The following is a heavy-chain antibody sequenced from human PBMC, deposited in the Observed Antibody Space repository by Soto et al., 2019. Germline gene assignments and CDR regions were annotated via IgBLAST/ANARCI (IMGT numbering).Heavy chain of an antibody. Sequence: QITLKESGPTLVKPTQTLTLTCSVSGFSLNTGGLGVGWIRQPPGKALEWLALIYWDDDKRYSPSLRNRLSISKDTSNTLVVFTMTNMDPVDTATYYCIHSRCGGDCLRSYSSHSYYGLDVWGQGTTVTVSS. CDR1: GFSLNTGGLG. V-gene: IGHV2-5*02. CDR3: IHSRCGGDCLRSYSSHSYYGLDV. J-gene: IGHJ6*02. D-gene: IGHD2-21*02. CDR2: IYWDDDK.